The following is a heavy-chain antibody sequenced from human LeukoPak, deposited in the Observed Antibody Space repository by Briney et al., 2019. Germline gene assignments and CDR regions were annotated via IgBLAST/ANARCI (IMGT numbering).Heavy chain of an antibody. CDR2: IYHSGRA. D-gene: IGHD2-21*02. CDR3: ARSYCGGDCYSGGGIVDY. Sequence: ETLSLTCTVSGGSISGYYWSWIRQPPGKGLEWIGYIYHSGRANYNPSLRSRVTISVDTSKNQFSLKLSSVAAADTAVYYCARSYCGGDCYSGGGIVDYWGQGTLVRVSS. V-gene: IGHV4-4*09. CDR1: GGSISGYY. J-gene: IGHJ4*02.